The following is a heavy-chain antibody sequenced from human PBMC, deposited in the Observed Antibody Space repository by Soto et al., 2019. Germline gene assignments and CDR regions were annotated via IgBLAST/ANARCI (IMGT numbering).Heavy chain of an antibody. CDR1: GYTFTSYG. J-gene: IGHJ4*02. D-gene: IGHD3-10*02. Sequence: QVQLVQSGAEVKKPGASVKVSCKASGYTFTSYGISWVRQAPGQGLEWMGWISNYNGDTNYAQKLQGRVTMTTDTATSTDYVELRSLKSDDTAVYYCTSGGQLFAGNYFAYWGQGTLVTVSS. V-gene: IGHV1-18*01. CDR2: ISNYNGDT. CDR3: TSGGQLFAGNYFAY.